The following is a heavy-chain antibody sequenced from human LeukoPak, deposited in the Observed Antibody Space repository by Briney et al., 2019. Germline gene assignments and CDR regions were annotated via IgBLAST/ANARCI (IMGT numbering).Heavy chain of an antibody. V-gene: IGHV1-69*05. J-gene: IGHJ6*03. Sequence: ASVKVSCKASEGTFSSYAISWVRQAPGQGLEWMRGISPIFGTANYAQKFQGRVTITTDESTSTAYMELSSLRSEATALYSCARSGERTIFGVVTIDDYYMDVWGKGTTVTVSS. CDR2: ISPIFGTA. CDR3: ARSGERTIFGVVTIDDYYMDV. CDR1: EGTFSSYA. D-gene: IGHD3-3*01.